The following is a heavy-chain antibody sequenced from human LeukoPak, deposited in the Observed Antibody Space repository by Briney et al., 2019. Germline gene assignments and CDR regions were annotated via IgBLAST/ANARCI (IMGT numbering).Heavy chain of an antibody. V-gene: IGHV1-2*02. Sequence: ASVKVSCKASGYTFTGYYMHWVRQAPGQGLEWMGWINPNSGGTNYAQKFQGRVTITRDTSISTAYMELSRLRSDDTAVYYFARARLGVVITTFDYWGQGTLVTVSS. CDR2: INPNSGGT. CDR3: ARARLGVVITTFDY. D-gene: IGHD3-22*01. CDR1: GYTFTGYY. J-gene: IGHJ4*02.